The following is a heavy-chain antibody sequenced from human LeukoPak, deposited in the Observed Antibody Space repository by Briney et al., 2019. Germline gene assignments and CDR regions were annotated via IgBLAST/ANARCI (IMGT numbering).Heavy chain of an antibody. CDR2: IYYSGST. J-gene: IGHJ5*02. D-gene: IGHD4-4*01. CDR3: ARYYSNYPRDWFDP. V-gene: IGHV4-31*03. CDR1: GGSISSGGYS. Sequence: PSQTLSLTCTVSGGSISSGGYSWSWIRQHPGKGLEWIGYIYYSGSTYYNPSLKSRVTISVDTSKNQFSLKLSSVTAADTAVYYCARYYSNYPRDWFDPWGQGTLVTVSS.